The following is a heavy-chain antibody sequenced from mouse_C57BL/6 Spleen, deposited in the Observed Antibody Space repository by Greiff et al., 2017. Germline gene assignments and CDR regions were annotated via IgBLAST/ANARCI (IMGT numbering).Heavy chain of an antibody. J-gene: IGHJ2*01. CDR1: GYAFSSSW. CDR2: IYPGDGDT. CDR3: ARSLTTVDFDY. Sequence: VQLVESGPELVKPGASVKISCKASGYAFSSSWMNWVKQRPGKGLEWIGRIYPGDGDTNYNGKFKGKATLTADKSSSTAYMQLSSLTSEDSAVYFCARSLTTVDFDYWGQGTTLTVSS. D-gene: IGHD1-1*01. V-gene: IGHV1-82*01.